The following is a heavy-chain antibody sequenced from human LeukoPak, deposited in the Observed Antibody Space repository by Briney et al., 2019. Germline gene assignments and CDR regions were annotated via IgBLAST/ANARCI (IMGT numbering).Heavy chain of an antibody. Sequence: SETLSLTCTVSGSSISSYYWSWIRQTPGKGLEWIGYIYYSGSTNYNPSLKSRVTISVDTSKNQFSLKLSAVTAADTAVYYCARAKDYGDYDTHFDYWGQGTLVTVSS. D-gene: IGHD4-17*01. CDR3: ARAKDYGDYDTHFDY. CDR1: GSSISSYY. J-gene: IGHJ4*02. CDR2: IYYSGST. V-gene: IGHV4-59*01.